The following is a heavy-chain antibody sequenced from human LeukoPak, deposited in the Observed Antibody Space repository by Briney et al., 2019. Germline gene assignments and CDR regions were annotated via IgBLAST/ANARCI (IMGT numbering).Heavy chain of an antibody. D-gene: IGHD2-21*01. CDR2: ISSSSSYI. V-gene: IGHV3-21*01. J-gene: IGHJ4*02. CDR3: ASSDWAKDTFDY. Sequence: GGSLRLSCAGSGFTFSNYSMNWVRQAPGKGLEWVSSISSSSSYIYYADSVKGRFTVSRDNAKNSLYLQMNGLRVEDTAVFYCASSDWAKDTFDYWGQGTLVTVSS. CDR1: GFTFSNYS.